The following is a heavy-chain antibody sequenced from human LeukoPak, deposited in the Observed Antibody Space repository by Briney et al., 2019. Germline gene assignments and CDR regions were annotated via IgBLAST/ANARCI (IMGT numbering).Heavy chain of an antibody. CDR3: ARDLDFWSGYYDY. D-gene: IGHD3-3*01. CDR1: GFTFSSYW. J-gene: IGHJ4*02. Sequence: GGSLRLFCAASGFTFSSYWMHWVRQAPGKGLVWVSRINSDGSTTNYTDSVRGRFTISRDNTRNTLYLQMNSLRAEDPSVYYCARDLDFWSGYYDYWGQGTLVTVSS. CDR2: INSDGSTT. V-gene: IGHV3-74*01.